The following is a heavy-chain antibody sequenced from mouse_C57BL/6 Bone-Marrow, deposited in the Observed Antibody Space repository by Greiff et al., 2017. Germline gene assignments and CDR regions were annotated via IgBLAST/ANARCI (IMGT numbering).Heavy chain of an antibody. Sequence: QVQLKQSGAELVKPGASVKMSCKASGYTFTSYWITWVKQRPGQGLEWIGDIYPGSGSTNYNEKFKSKATLTVDTSSSTAYMQLSSLTSEDSAVYYCARWYYGSSYDYWGQGTTLTVSS. CDR2: IYPGSGST. V-gene: IGHV1-55*01. D-gene: IGHD1-1*01. J-gene: IGHJ2*01. CDR3: ARWYYGSSYDY. CDR1: GYTFTSYW.